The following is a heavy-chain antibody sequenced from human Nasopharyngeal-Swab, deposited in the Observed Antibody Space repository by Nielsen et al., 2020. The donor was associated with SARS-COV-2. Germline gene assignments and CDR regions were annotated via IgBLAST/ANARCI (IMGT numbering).Heavy chain of an antibody. D-gene: IGHD2-15*01. J-gene: IGHJ4*02. CDR3: ARGWVGYSGGFDC. CDR2: INAGNGNT. V-gene: IGHV1-3*01. Sequence: WVRQAPGQRLERMGWINAGNGNTKYSQKFQGRVTITRDTSASTAYMELSSLRSEDTAVFYCARGWVGYSGGFDCWGQGTLVTVSS.